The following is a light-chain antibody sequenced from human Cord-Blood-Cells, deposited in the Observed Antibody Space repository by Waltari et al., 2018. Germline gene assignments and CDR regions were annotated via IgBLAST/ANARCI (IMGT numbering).Light chain of an antibody. CDR2: DAS. CDR1: QGISSA. J-gene: IGKJ2*01. V-gene: IGKV1-13*02. Sequence: AIQLTQSPSSLSASVGDKVNITCRASQGISSALAWYQQKPGKAPKLLIYDASSLEGGVPSRFSGSGSGTDFTLTISSLQPEDFATYYCQQFNSYPYTFGQGTKLEIK. CDR3: QQFNSYPYT.